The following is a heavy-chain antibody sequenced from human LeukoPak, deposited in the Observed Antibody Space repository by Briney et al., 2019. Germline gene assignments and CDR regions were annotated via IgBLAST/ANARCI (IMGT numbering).Heavy chain of an antibody. V-gene: IGHV4-39*07. J-gene: IGHJ4*02. CDR3: ARVDGSYSPTSGVKYYFDY. Sequence: SETLSLTCTVSGGSISSSSYYWGWIRQPPGKGLEWIGSIYYSGSTYYNPSLKSRVTISVDTSKNQFSLKLSSVTAADTAVYYCARVDGSYSPTSGVKYYFDYWGQGTLVTVSS. D-gene: IGHD2-21*01. CDR1: GGSISSSSYY. CDR2: IYYSGST.